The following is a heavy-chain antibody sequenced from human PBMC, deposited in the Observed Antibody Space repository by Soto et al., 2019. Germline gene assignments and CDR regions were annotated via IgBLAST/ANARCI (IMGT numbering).Heavy chain of an antibody. J-gene: IGHJ6*02. CDR2: ISAYNGNT. CDR1: GYAFTSYG. D-gene: IGHD2-15*01. V-gene: IGHV1-18*01. Sequence: GASVKVSXKASGYAFTSYGISWVRQAPGQGLEWMGWISAYNGNTNYAQKLQGRVTMTTDTSTSTAYMELRSLRSDDTAVYYCARVLCGGSCYYYYYGMDVWGQGTTVTVSS. CDR3: ARVLCGGSCYYYYYGMDV.